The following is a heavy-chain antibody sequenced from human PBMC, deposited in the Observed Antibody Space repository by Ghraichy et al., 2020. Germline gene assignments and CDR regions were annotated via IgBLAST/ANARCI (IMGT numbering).Heavy chain of an antibody. CDR1: GFTFSSYA. V-gene: IGHV3-23*01. CDR3: AKDSGRSGYYAIDY. Sequence: GGSLRLSCAASGFTFSSYAMSWVRQAPGRGLEWVSDIDGSGVSTYYADSVKGRFTISRDNSKDTLYLQMNSLRAEDTAVYYCAKDSGRSGYYAIDYWGQGTLVTVSS. CDR2: IDGSGVST. D-gene: IGHD3-22*01. J-gene: IGHJ4*02.